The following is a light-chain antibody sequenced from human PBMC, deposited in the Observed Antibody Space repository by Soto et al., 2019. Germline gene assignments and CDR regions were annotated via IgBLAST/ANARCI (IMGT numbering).Light chain of an antibody. J-gene: IGKJ5*01. CDR1: QSVSSGY. Sequence: EIVLTQSPGTLSLSPGERATLSCRASQSVSSGYLAWYQQKGGQTPRLLIYETSTSAAGIPDRFSGSGSGTDFTLTIRSLETEDFAVYYCQQYGTSPITFGQGTRLEIK. CDR3: QQYGTSPIT. CDR2: ETS. V-gene: IGKV3-20*01.